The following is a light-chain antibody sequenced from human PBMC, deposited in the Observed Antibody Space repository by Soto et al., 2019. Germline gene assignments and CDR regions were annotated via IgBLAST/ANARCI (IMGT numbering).Light chain of an antibody. CDR2: AAS. J-gene: IGKJ5*01. CDR1: QAISTY. Sequence: DIQMTQSPSSLSASVGDRVTIACRASQAISTYVNWYQHKPGHSPRLLIYAASILQSGVPSRFGGSGSGTDFTLTITSLETEDFATYYCQQTYSTLPITFGQGTRLEIK. V-gene: IGKV1-39*01. CDR3: QQTYSTLPIT.